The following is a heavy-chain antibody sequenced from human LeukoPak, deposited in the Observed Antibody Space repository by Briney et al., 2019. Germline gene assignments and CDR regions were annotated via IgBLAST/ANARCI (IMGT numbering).Heavy chain of an antibody. V-gene: IGHV1-18*01. CDR3: ARGRPYYDFWSGYYKDYYYYYMDV. CDR1: GYTFTSYG. D-gene: IGHD3-3*01. Sequence: ASVKVSCKASGYTFTSYGISWVRQAPGQGLEWMGWISAYNGNTNYAQKLQGRVTMTTDTSTSTAYMELRSLRSDDTAVYYCARGRPYYDFWSGYYKDYYYYYMDVWGQGTTVTVSS. CDR2: ISAYNGNT. J-gene: IGHJ6*03.